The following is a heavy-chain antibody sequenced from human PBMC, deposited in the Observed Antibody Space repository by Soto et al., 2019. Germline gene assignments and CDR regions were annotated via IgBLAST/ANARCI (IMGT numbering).Heavy chain of an antibody. CDR3: TRDLFGVRAFAI. V-gene: IGHV3-49*03. Sequence: EVQLVESGGDLVQPGRSLRLSCTTSGFTFADYAVSWLRQAPGKGLEWVSLIRSKASGGTVEYAASGKGRFTMSRYYSKRIAYLQMNSLKTEDTAVYYSTRDLFGVRAFAIWGQGTMVTVSS. D-gene: IGHD3-16*01. J-gene: IGHJ3*02. CDR1: GFTFADYA. CDR2: IRSKASGGTV.